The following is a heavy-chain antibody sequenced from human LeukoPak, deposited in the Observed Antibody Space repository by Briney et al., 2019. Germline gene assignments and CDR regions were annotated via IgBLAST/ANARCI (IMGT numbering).Heavy chain of an antibody. Sequence: GGSLRLSCAASGFTFNTYAMHWVRQAPGKGLEWVAVIAYDGNNKYYADSVKGRFTVSRDNSRHTLYLQMNSLRPEDTALYYCARDENWGSTHYWGQGTPVTVSS. CDR3: ARDENWGSTHY. V-gene: IGHV3-30-3*01. CDR1: GFTFNTYA. CDR2: IAYDGNNK. D-gene: IGHD7-27*01. J-gene: IGHJ4*02.